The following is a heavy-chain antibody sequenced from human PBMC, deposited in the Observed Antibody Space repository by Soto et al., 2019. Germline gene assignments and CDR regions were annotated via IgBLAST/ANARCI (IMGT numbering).Heavy chain of an antibody. CDR1: GGTFSSYA. J-gene: IGHJ6*02. Sequence: ASVKVSCKASGGTFSSYAISWVRQAPGQGLEWMGGIIPIFGTANYAQKFQGRVTITADESTSTAYMELSSLRSEDTAVYYCARSMSGYSYGTKYYYYGMDVWGQGATVTVSS. CDR2: IIPIFGTA. CDR3: ARSMSGYSYGTKYYYYGMDV. V-gene: IGHV1-69*13. D-gene: IGHD5-18*01.